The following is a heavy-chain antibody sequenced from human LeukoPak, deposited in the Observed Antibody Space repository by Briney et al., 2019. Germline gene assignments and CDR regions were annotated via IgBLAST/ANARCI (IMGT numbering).Heavy chain of an antibody. CDR2: INPHSGGT. J-gene: IGHJ5*02. CDR1: GYTFSDYY. Sequence: ASVKVSCKASGYTFSDYYIHWVREDPGQGLEWMGWINPHSGGTNDAQKFQGRVSLTRDPYISTAYMELSSLKSDDTAVYYCARREPDTPPRWFDPWGQGTLVPVPS. D-gene: IGHD5-18*01. CDR3: ARREPDTPPRWFDP. V-gene: IGHV1-2*02.